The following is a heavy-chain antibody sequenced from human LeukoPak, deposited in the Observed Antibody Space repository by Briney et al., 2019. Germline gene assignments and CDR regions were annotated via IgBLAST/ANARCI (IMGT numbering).Heavy chain of an antibody. D-gene: IGHD3-16*01. CDR1: GFTVRSNY. CDR3: ARVGAVGGVFRAFDI. V-gene: IGHV3-66*01. CDR2: FYGGGST. J-gene: IGHJ3*02. Sequence: GGSLRLSCAASGFTVRSNYMSWVRQAPGKGLEWVSGFYGGGSTDYADSVKGRFTISRGNSKNTLYLQMNSLRAEDTAVYYCARVGAVGGVFRAFDIWGQGTMVTVSS.